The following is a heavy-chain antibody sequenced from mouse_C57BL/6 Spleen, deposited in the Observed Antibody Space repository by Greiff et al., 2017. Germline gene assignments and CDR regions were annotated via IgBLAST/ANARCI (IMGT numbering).Heavy chain of an antibody. CDR2: IWSGGST. Sequence: VKLQESGPGLVQPSQSLSITCTVSGFSLTSYGVHWVRQSPGKGLEWLGVIWSGGSTDYNAAFISRLSISKDNSKSQVFFKMNSLQADDTAIYYCARNEALSYGSRRYYAMDYWGQGTSVTVSS. D-gene: IGHD1-1*01. CDR1: GFSLTSYG. J-gene: IGHJ4*01. V-gene: IGHV2-2*01. CDR3: ARNEALSYGSRRYYAMDY.